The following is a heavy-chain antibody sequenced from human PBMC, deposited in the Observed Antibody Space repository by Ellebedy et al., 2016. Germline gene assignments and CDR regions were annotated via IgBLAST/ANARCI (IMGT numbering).Heavy chain of an antibody. V-gene: IGHV4-39*01. CDR2: IYYRGST. D-gene: IGHD3-22*01. CDR3: ARHSLDYYDSSGYRENYWYFDL. CDR1: GGSISRSSYY. J-gene: IGHJ2*01. Sequence: SETLSLXCTVSGGSISRSSYYWGWIRQPPGKGLEWIGSIYYRGSTYYNPSLKSRVTISVDTSKNQFSLKLSSVTAADTAVHYCARHSLDYYDSSGYRENYWYFDLWGRGTLVTVSS.